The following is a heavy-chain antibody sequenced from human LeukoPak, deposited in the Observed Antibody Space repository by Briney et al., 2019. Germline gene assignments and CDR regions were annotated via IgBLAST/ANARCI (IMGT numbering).Heavy chain of an antibody. Sequence: SETLSLTCIVSGGSLSGYYWSWIRQPPGKGLEWIGYIFYTGSSKYNPSLKSRVTMSVDTSKNQFSLNLSSVTAADTAVYYCVRQPYGSGAYYFDYWGQGTLVTVSS. D-gene: IGHD2-15*01. CDR1: GGSLSGYY. CDR2: IFYTGSS. CDR3: VRQPYGSGAYYFDY. V-gene: IGHV4-59*08. J-gene: IGHJ4*02.